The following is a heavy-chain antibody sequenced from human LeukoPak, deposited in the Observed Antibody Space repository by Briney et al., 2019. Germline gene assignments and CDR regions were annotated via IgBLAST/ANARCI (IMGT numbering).Heavy chain of an antibody. D-gene: IGHD2-15*01. J-gene: IGHJ4*02. Sequence: GESLKXSCKGSRYSFTSYWIGWVRQMPGKGLEWMGIIYPGDSDTRYSPSFQGQVTISADKSISTAYLQWNSLKASDTAMYYCARFVGACSGGSCYSDYWGQGTLVTVSS. CDR2: IYPGDSDT. V-gene: IGHV5-51*01. CDR3: ARFVGACSGGSCYSDY. CDR1: RYSFTSYW.